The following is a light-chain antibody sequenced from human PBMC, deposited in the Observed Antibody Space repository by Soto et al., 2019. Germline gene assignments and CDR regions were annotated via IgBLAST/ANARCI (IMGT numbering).Light chain of an antibody. J-gene: IGKJ4*01. CDR3: QQRSSWPSLT. CDR1: QSISSY. Sequence: EIVLTQSPVTLSLSPGERATLSCRASQSISSYLAWYQQKSGQAPRLLIYDASNRATGIPARFSGSGSGTDFTLTISSLEPDDFAVYYCQQRSSWPSLTFGGGTKVEIK. V-gene: IGKV3-11*01. CDR2: DAS.